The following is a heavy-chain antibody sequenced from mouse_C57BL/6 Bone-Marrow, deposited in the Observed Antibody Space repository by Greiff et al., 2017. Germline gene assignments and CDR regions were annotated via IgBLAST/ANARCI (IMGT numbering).Heavy chain of an antibody. CDR3: ASAKSYASDY. J-gene: IGHJ4*01. CDR1: GYTFTDYY. Sequence: QVQLQQSGAELVRPGASVTLSCKASGYTFTDYYINWVKQRPGQGLEWIAMIYPGSGNTTYNEKFKGKATLTADKSSSPAYMQLSSLTSEDSAVYFCASAKSYASDYWGQGTSVTVSA. V-gene: IGHV1-76*01. CDR2: IYPGSGNT.